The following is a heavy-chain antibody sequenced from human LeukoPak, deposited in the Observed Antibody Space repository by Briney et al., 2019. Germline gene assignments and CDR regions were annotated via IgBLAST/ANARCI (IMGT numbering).Heavy chain of an antibody. Sequence: PSETLSLTCTVSGGSISSYYWSWIRQPPGMGLEWIGYIYYSGSTDNNPSLKSRVTISVDTSKNQFSLKLSSVSAADTAVYYCARGSRRLADFHYWGQGTLVTVSS. D-gene: IGHD6-19*01. J-gene: IGHJ4*02. CDR3: ARGSRRLADFHY. V-gene: IGHV4-59*01. CDR2: IYYSGST. CDR1: GGSISSYY.